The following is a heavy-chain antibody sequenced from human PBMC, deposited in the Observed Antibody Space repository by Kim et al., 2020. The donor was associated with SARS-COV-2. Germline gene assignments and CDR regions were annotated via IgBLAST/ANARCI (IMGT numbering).Heavy chain of an antibody. CDR3: AREVVTTPDALDI. Sequence: GGSLRLSCAASGFTFSNNEINWVRQAPGKGLEWVSYISRSGGTKKYANSVSGRFTISRDNAKNSVYLQLSSLRAEDTGVYYCAREVVTTPDALDIWGQGT. D-gene: IGHD2-15*01. CDR1: GFTFSNNE. CDR2: ISRSGGTK. J-gene: IGHJ3*02. V-gene: IGHV3-48*03.